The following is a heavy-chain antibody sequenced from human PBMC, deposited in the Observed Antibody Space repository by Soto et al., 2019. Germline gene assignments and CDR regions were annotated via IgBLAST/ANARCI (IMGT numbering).Heavy chain of an antibody. V-gene: IGHV1-58*01. CDR2: IVVGGGNT. CDR3: AGMSEDNYYGMDA. CDR1: GFTFTSSA. D-gene: IGHD3-10*01. J-gene: IGHJ6*02. Sequence: ASVKVSCKASGFTFTSSAVQWVRQARGQRLEWIGWIVVGGGNTNYAQKFQERVSITRDMSTSTAYMELSSLRSEDTAVYYCAGMSEDNYYGMDAWGQGTTVTVSS.